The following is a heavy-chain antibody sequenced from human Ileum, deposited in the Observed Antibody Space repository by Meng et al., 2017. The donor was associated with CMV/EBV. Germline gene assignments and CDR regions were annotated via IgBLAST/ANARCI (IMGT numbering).Heavy chain of an antibody. Sequence: ASVKVSCKASGYTFTSYYMHWVRQAPGQGLEWMGIINRSGGSTSYAQKFQGRVTMTRDTSPSTVYMELSSLRSDDTAVYYCASMLLGSGWYYFDYWGQGTLVTVSS. CDR1: GYTFTSYY. CDR3: ASMLLGSGWYYFDY. J-gene: IGHJ4*02. D-gene: IGHD6-19*01. CDR2: INRSGGST. V-gene: IGHV1-46*01.